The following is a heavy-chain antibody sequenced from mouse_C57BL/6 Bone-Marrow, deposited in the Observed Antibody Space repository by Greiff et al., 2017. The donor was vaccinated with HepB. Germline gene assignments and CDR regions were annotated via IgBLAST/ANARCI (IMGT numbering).Heavy chain of an antibody. CDR3: ARGASSYGYFDV. J-gene: IGHJ1*03. CDR2: IDPSDSYT. Sequence: QVQLQQPGAELVMPGASVKLSCKASGYTFTSYWMHWVKQRPGQGLEWIGEIDPSDSYTNYNQKFKGKSTLTVDKSSSTASMQLSSLTSEDSAVYYCARGASSYGYFDVWGTGTTVTVSS. D-gene: IGHD1-1*01. CDR1: GYTFTSYW. V-gene: IGHV1-69*01.